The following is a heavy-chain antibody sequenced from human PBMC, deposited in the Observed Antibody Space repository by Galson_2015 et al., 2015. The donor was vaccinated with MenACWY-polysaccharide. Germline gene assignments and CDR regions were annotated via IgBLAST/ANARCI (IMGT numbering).Heavy chain of an antibody. J-gene: IGHJ4*02. V-gene: IGHV4-31*03. CDR1: GGSISSGGYY. D-gene: IGHD2-2*01. CDR3: ARGLSTSPLSKERGRDY. Sequence: TLSLTCTVSGGSISSGGYYWSWIRQHPGKGLEWIGYIYYSGSTYYNPSLKSRVTISVDTSKNQFSLKLSSVTAADTAVYYCARGLSTSPLSKERGRDYWGQGTLVTVSS. CDR2: IYYSGST.